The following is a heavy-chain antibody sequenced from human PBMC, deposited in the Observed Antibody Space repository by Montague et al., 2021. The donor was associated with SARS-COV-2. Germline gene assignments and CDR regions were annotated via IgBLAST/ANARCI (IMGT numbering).Heavy chain of an antibody. CDR1: GFTFSSYS. V-gene: IGHV3-48*02. Sequence: SLSLSFSASGFTFSSYSMNWVRQAPGKGLEWVSYISSSSSTIYYADSVKGRFTISRDNAKNSLYLQMNSLRDEDTAVYYCARDHYCSSTGCYRARYYYYGMDVWGQGTTVTVSS. D-gene: IGHD2-2*01. CDR2: ISSSSSTI. J-gene: IGHJ6*02. CDR3: ARDHYCSSTGCYRARYYYYGMDV.